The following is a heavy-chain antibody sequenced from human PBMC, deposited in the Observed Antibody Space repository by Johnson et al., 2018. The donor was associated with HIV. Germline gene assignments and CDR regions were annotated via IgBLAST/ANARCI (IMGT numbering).Heavy chain of an antibody. V-gene: IGHV3-9*01. CDR2: ISWNGDNI. Sequence: VQLVGSGGGLVQPGRSPRLSCAASGFTFDDDAMHWVRQAPGKGLEWVSGISWNGDNIDYADSVKGRFSISRDNTKNSLYLQMNSLRREDTALYYCARKGDAFDIWGQGTRSPSLQ. CDR1: GFTFDDDA. J-gene: IGHJ3*02. CDR3: ARKGDAFDI.